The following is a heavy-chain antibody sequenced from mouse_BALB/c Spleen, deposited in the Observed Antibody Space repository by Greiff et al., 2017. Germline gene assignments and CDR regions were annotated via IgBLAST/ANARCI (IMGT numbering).Heavy chain of an antibody. CDR3: AMGDYYAMDY. Sequence: EVKVEESGGGLVQPGGSRKLSCAASGFTFSSFGMHWVRQDPEKGLEWVAYISSGSSTIYYADTVKGRFTISRDNPKNTLFLQMTSLRSEDTAMSYCAMGDYYAMDYWGQGTAVTVSA. CDR2: ISSGSSTI. J-gene: IGHJ4*01. D-gene: IGHD4-1*01. CDR1: GFTFSSFG. V-gene: IGHV5-17*02.